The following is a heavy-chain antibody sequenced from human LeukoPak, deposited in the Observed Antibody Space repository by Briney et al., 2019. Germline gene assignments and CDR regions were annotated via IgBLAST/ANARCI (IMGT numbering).Heavy chain of an antibody. CDR2: ISAYNGNT. D-gene: IGHD3-22*01. CDR1: GYTFTSYG. CDR3: ARDYRVNYYDSSGYVY. J-gene: IGHJ4*02. Sequence: ASVKVSCKASGYTFTSYGISWVRQAPGQGLEWMGWISAYNGNTNYAQKLQGRVTMTTDTSTSTAYMELRSLRSGDTAVYYCARDYRVNYYDSSGYVYWGQGTLVTVSS. V-gene: IGHV1-18*01.